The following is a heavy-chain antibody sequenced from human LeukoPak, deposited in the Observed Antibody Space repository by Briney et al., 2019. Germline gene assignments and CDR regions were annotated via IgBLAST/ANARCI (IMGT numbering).Heavy chain of an antibody. CDR3: AIDLTPSWKYGEIDF. J-gene: IGHJ4*02. CDR1: GYTFTNYC. CDR2: ISAYSGNT. D-gene: IGHD1-7*01. Sequence: SVTVSCKASGYTFTNYCISWVRQAPGQGLEWMGWISAYSGNTDYAQRRQGRITMTTDTPTITAYMERRSVRSDDTAVYYCAIDLTPSWKYGEIDFWGQGTRVTVSS. V-gene: IGHV1-18*01.